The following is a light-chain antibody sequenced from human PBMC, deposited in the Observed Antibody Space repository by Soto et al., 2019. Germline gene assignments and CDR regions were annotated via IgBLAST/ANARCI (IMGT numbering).Light chain of an antibody. CDR2: DAS. CDR1: QSVISY. Sequence: EIVLTQSPATLSLSPGERATLSCRASQSVISYLAWYQHKPGQAPRLLIYDASNRATGIPARFIGSGSGTDFTLTISRLEPEDFAMYYCQQYGRTFGLGTKVDI. J-gene: IGKJ1*01. V-gene: IGKV3-11*01. CDR3: QQYGRT.